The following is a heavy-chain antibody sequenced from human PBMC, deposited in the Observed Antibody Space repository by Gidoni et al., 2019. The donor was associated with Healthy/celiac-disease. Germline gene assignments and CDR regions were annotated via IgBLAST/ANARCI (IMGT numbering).Heavy chain of an antibody. J-gene: IGHJ4*02. V-gene: IGHV1-3*01. Sequence: QVQLVQSGAEVKKPGASVTVSCKASGYTFTSYAMHWVRQAPGQRLEWMGWINAANGNTKYSQKFQGRVTITRDTSASTAYMELSSLRSEDTAVYYCARSFGGYCSSTSCYFPEYYFDYWGQGTLVTVSS. D-gene: IGHD2-2*01. CDR2: INAANGNT. CDR3: ARSFGGYCSSTSCYFPEYYFDY. CDR1: GYTFTSYA.